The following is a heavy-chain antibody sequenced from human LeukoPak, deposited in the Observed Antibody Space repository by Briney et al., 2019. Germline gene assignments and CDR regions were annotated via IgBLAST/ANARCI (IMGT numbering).Heavy chain of an antibody. CDR1: GFTFSSYA. CDR2: ISGSGGST. Sequence: QPGGSLRLSCAASGFTFSSYAMSWVRQAPGKGLEWVSAISGSGGSTYYADSVKGRFTISRDNSKNTLYLQMNSLRAEDTAVYYCAKSEGRFLGLGYYYMDVWGKGTTVTVSS. J-gene: IGHJ6*03. CDR3: AKSEGRFLGLGYYYMDV. V-gene: IGHV3-23*01. D-gene: IGHD1-14*01.